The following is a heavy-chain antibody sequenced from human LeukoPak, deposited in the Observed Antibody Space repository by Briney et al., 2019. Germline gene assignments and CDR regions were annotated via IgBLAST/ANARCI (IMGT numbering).Heavy chain of an antibody. D-gene: IGHD4-17*01. CDR2: IWYDGSNK. V-gene: IGHV3-33*01. Sequence: GRSLRLSCAASGFTFSSYGMHWVRQAPGKGLEWVAVIWYDGSNKYYADSVKGRFTISRDNSKNTLYLQMNSLRAEDTAVYYRARDNRMTTVTLIDYWGQGTLVTVSS. CDR3: ARDNRMTTVTLIDY. CDR1: GFTFSSYG. J-gene: IGHJ4*02.